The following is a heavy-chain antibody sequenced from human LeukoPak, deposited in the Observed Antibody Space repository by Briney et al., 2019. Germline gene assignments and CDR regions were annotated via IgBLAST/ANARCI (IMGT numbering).Heavy chain of an antibody. V-gene: IGHV4-4*08. J-gene: IGHJ4*02. D-gene: IGHD4-11*01. CDR2: IYSSGST. Sequence: PSETLSLTCTVSGGSINNYYWSWIRRPPGKGLEWIGYIYSSGSTNYNPSLKSRVIISVDTSKNQFSLNLRSVTAADTAVYYCARELLQWPGSAYFDYWGQGTLVTVSS. CDR3: ARELLQWPGSAYFDY. CDR1: GGSINNYY.